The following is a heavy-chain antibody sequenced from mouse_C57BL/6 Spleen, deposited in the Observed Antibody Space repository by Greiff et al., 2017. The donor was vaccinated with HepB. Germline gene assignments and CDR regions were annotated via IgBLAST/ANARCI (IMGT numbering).Heavy chain of an antibody. CDR3: AREGIYYYGSSYAMDY. D-gene: IGHD1-1*01. J-gene: IGHJ4*01. CDR2: IYPGDGDT. Sequence: QVHLKQSGPELVKPGASVKISCKASGYAFSSSWMNWVTQRPGNGLEWIGRIYPGDGDTNYNGKFKGKATLTADKSSSTAYMQLSSLTSEDSAVYCCAREGIYYYGSSYAMDYWGQGTSVTVSS. CDR1: GYAFSSSW. V-gene: IGHV1-82*01.